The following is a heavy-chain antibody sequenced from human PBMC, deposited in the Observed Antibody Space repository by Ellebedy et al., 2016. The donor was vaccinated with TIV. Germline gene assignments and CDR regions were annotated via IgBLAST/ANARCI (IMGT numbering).Heavy chain of an antibody. V-gene: IGHV1-3*01. J-gene: IGHJ6*02. CDR3: ARAVWNSSGYYLFALDV. CDR2: INGRNGDT. Sequence: AASVKVSCKASGYTFTDYAMHWVRQAPGQRLEWMGWINGRNGDTKFSQKFQGRVTIPRETSASTAYMELSSLTSQDTAVYYCARAVWNSSGYYLFALDVWGQGTTVTVSS. CDR1: GYTFTDYA. D-gene: IGHD3-22*01.